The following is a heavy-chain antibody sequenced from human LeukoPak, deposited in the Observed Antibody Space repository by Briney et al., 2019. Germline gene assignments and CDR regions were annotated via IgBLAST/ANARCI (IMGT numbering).Heavy chain of an antibody. CDR3: ARKGGGGYDLSPLVDY. CDR1: AGSISSYY. CDR2: IYTSGST. Sequence: PSETLSLTCTVSAGSISSYYWSWIRQPAGKGLEWIGRIYTSGSTNYNPSLKSRVTISVDKSKNQFSLKLSSVTAADTAVYYCARKGGGGYDLSPLVDYWGQGTLVTVSS. J-gene: IGHJ4*02. V-gene: IGHV4-4*07. D-gene: IGHD5-12*01.